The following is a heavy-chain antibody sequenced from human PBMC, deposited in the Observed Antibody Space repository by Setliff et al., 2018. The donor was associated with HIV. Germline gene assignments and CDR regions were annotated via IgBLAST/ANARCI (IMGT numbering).Heavy chain of an antibody. V-gene: IGHV4-61*02. CDR3: GRDAGYSSSRGWFDP. J-gene: IGHJ5*02. Sequence: PSETLSLTCTVSGGSISSGSYYWSWIRHPAGKGLEWIGRIYTSGSTNYNPSTKSRVTMSVETSKNQFSLKLSSVTATDTAVYYCGRDAGYSSSRGWFDPWGQGTLVTVSS. CDR2: IYTSGST. CDR1: GGSISSGSYY. D-gene: IGHD6-13*01.